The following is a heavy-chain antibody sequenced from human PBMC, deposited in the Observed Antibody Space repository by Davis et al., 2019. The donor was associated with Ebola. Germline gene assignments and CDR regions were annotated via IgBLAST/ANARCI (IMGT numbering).Heavy chain of an antibody. CDR2: IGSSGSPI. V-gene: IGHV3-11*01. D-gene: IGHD6-19*01. CDR1: GFTFTSYY. CDR3: EAGMDV. J-gene: IGHJ6*02. Sequence: GESLKISCAAFGFTFTSYYMNWIRQPPGKGLEWLSYIGSSGSPIYYADSVKGRFTISRDNAKNSLNLQMDSLRADDTAVYYCEAGMDVWGQGTTVIVSS.